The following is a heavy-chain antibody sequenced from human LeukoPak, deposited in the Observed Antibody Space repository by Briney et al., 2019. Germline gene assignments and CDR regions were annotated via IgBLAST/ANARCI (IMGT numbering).Heavy chain of an antibody. CDR3: TTDPENYYDSSGYPTLFDY. D-gene: IGHD3-22*01. CDR2: IKSKTDGGTT. CDR1: GFTFSNAW. V-gene: IGHV3-15*07. Sequence: PGGSLRLSCAASGFTFSNAWMNWVRQAPGKGLEWVGRIKSKTDGGTTDYAAPVKGRFTISRDDSKNTLYLQMNSLKTEDTAVYYCTTDPENYYDSSGYPTLFDYWGQGTLVTVSS. J-gene: IGHJ4*02.